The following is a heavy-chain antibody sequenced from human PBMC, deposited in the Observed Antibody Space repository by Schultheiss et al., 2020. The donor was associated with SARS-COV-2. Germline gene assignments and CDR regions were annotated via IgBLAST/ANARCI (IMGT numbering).Heavy chain of an antibody. J-gene: IGHJ3*02. Sequence: GGSLRLSCAASGFTFANYEMNWVRQAPGKGLEWISFISSSSATIHYADSVKGRFTISRDNAKNSLYLQMNNLSAEDTAVYYCARGIAAAIWGQGTMVTVSS. D-gene: IGHD6-13*01. CDR3: ARGIAAAI. CDR1: GFTFANYE. V-gene: IGHV3-48*03. CDR2: ISSSSATI.